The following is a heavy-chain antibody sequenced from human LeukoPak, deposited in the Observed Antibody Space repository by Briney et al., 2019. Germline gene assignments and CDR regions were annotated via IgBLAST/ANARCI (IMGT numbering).Heavy chain of an antibody. D-gene: IGHD5-24*01. CDR2: ISGSGGST. CDR3: AKDMDVSIYGYNFDY. V-gene: IGHV3-23*01. Sequence: GSLRLSCAASGFPFSSYAMSWVRQAPGTGLEGVSVISGSGGSTVHADSVKGRFTISRDNSKNTLYLQMNSLRAEDTAVYYCAKDMDVSIYGYNFDYWGQGTLVTVSS. CDR1: GFPFSSYA. J-gene: IGHJ4*02.